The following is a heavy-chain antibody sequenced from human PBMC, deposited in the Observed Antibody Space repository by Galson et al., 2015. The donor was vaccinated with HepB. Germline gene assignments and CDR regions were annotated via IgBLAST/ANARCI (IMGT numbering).Heavy chain of an antibody. D-gene: IGHD4-23*01. CDR3: ARDPTATTVGIDC. CDR1: GFTFSSYG. CDR2: IWYDGSNK. V-gene: IGHV3-33*01. Sequence: SLRLSCAASGFTFSSYGMHWVRQAPGKGLEWVAVIWYDGSNKYYADSVKGRFTISRDNSKNTLYLQMNSLRAEDTAVYYCARDPTATTVGIDCWGQGTLVTASS. J-gene: IGHJ4*02.